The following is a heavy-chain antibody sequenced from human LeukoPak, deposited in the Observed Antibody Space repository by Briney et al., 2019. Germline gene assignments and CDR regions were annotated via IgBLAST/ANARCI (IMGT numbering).Heavy chain of an antibody. D-gene: IGHD2-15*01. V-gene: IGHV3-21*01. CDR1: GFTFSSYS. CDR2: ISSSSSYI. J-gene: IGHJ4*02. CDR3: ARGGYLSGGGFDY. Sequence: GGSLRLSCAASGFTFSSYSMNWVRQAPGKGLEWVSSISSSSSYIYYADSVKGRFTISRDNAKNSLYLQMNSRRAEDTAVYYCARGGYLSGGGFDYWGQGTLVTVSS.